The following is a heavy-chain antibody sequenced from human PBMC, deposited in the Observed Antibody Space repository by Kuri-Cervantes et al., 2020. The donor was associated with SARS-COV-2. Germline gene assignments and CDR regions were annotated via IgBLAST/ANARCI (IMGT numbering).Heavy chain of an antibody. CDR1: RFTVSSNY. D-gene: IGHD2-2*01. J-gene: IGHJ3*02. Sequence: ESLKISCAASRFTVSSNYMSWVRQAPGKGLEWIGSIYYSGSTYYNPSLKSRVTISVDTSKNQFSPKLSSVTAADTAVYYCARRTRRGYCSSTSCYQDAFDIWGQGTMVTVSS. V-gene: IGHV4-39*01. CDR2: IYYSGST. CDR3: ARRTRRGYCSSTSCYQDAFDI.